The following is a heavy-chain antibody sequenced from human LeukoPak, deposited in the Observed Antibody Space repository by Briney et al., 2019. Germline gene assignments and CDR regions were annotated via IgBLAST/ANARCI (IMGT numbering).Heavy chain of an antibody. J-gene: IGHJ4*02. D-gene: IGHD3-10*01. CDR1: GITFSSYG. V-gene: IGHV3-23*01. CDR3: AKLEGRMVRVLTQLGY. Sequence: GGSLRLSCAASGITFSSYGMSWVRQAPGKGLEWVSSISSTGGTTYYADSVKGRFTISRDNSKNTLYLQMNSLRAEDTAIYYCAKLEGRMVRVLTQLGYWGQGTLVTVSS. CDR2: ISSTGGTT.